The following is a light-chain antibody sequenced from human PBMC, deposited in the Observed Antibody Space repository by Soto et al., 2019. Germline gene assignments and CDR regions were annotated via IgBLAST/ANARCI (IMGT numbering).Light chain of an antibody. CDR2: GAS. Sequence: EIVLTQSPGTLSLSPGERGTLSCRASQSVSSSYLAWYQQKPGQAPRPLIYGASSRATGIPDRFSGSGSGTEFTLTISRLEPEDFAVYYCQQYGSSPWTFGQGTKVEIK. CDR3: QQYGSSPWT. CDR1: QSVSSSY. J-gene: IGKJ1*01. V-gene: IGKV3-20*01.